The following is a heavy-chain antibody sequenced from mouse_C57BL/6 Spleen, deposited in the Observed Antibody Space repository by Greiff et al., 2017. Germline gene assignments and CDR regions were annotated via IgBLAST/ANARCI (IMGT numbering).Heavy chain of an antibody. CDR2: INPNNGGT. CDR3: ARRRLWGGAMDY. D-gene: IGHD1-1*02. J-gene: IGHJ4*01. Sequence: EVQLQQSGPELVKPGASVKISCKASGYTFTDYYMNWVKQSHGKSLEWIGDINPNNGGTSYNQKFKGKATLTVDKSSSTAYMELRSLTSEDSAVYYCARRRLWGGAMDYWGQGTSVTVSS. CDR1: GYTFTDYY. V-gene: IGHV1-26*01.